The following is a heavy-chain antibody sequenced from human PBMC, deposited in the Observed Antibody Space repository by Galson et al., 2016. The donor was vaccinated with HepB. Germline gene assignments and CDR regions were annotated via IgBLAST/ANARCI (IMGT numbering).Heavy chain of an antibody. V-gene: IGHV3-7*03. J-gene: IGHJ4*02. Sequence: SLRLSCAASGFTFTSHWMHWVRQAPGKGLEWVANINQGGGEKYYVDSVKGRFTISRDNSKNSLYLQMNSPRPEDTAVYYCANHRGWGQGTLVTVSS. D-gene: IGHD1-14*01. CDR3: ANHRG. CDR2: INQGGGEK. CDR1: GFTFTSHW.